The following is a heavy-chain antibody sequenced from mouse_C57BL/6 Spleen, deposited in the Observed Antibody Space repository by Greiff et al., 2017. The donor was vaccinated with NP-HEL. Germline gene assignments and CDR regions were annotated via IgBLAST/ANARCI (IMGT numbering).Heavy chain of an antibody. D-gene: IGHD1-1*01. CDR3: ARHYYGSSYGWYFDV. Sequence: EVKVVESGGGLVKPGGSLKLSCAASGFTFSSYTMSWVRQTPEKRLEWVATISGGGGNTYYPDSVKGRFTISRDNAKNTLYLQMSSLRSEDTALYYCARHYYGSSYGWYFDVWGTGTTVTVSS. CDR1: GFTFSSYT. V-gene: IGHV5-9*01. J-gene: IGHJ1*03. CDR2: ISGGGGNT.